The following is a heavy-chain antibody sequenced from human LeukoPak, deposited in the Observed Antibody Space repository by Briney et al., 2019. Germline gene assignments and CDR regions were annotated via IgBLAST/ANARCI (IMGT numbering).Heavy chain of an antibody. V-gene: IGHV3-21*01. CDR3: ARNRYGSSLDAFDI. CDR2: ISSSSTYI. D-gene: IGHD6-13*01. CDR1: GFTFSSYS. Sequence: GGSLRLSCAAPGFTFSSYSMNWVRQAPGKGLEWVSSISSSSTYIYYADSVKGRFTISRDNAKNSLHLQMNSLRAEGTAVYYCARNRYGSSLDAFDIWGQGTVVTVSS. J-gene: IGHJ3*02.